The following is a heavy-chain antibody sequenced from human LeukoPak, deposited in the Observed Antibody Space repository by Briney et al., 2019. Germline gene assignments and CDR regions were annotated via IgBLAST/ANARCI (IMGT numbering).Heavy chain of an antibody. V-gene: IGHV3-23*01. CDR2: ISGSGGST. D-gene: IGHD3-10*01. Sequence: TGGSLRLSCAASGFTFSSYAMSWVRQAPGKGLEWVSAISGSGGSTYYADSVKGRFTISRDNSKNTLYLQMNSLRAEDTAVYYCAKDRDYYGSGSYKGYFDYWGQGTLVTVSS. CDR3: AKDRDYYGSGSYKGYFDY. CDR1: GFTFSSYA. J-gene: IGHJ4*02.